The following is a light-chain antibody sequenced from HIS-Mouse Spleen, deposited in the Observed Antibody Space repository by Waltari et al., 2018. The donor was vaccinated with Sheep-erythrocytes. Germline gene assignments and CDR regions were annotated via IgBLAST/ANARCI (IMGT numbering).Light chain of an antibody. V-gene: IGLV3-9*01. CDR2: RDS. CDR3: QVWDSSTVV. J-gene: IGLJ2*01. Sequence: SYELTQPLSVSVALGQTARITCGGNNIGSKNVHGYQQKPGQAPVLVIYRDSNRPSRIPERFSGSNSWNTATLTISRAQAGDEADYYCQVWDSSTVVFGGGTKLTVL. CDR1: NIGSKN.